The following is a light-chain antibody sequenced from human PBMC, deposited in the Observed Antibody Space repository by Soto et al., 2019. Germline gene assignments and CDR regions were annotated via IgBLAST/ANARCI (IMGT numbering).Light chain of an antibody. J-gene: IGKJ1*01. CDR2: DAS. Sequence: DIQMTQSPSSLSASVEDRVTITCRASQSITTWLAWYQQKPGKAPKLLIYDASSLESGVPSRFSGSGSGTEFTLTISSLQPDDFATYYCQQYYNYPETFGQGTKVDIK. CDR3: QQYYNYPET. V-gene: IGKV1-5*01. CDR1: QSITTW.